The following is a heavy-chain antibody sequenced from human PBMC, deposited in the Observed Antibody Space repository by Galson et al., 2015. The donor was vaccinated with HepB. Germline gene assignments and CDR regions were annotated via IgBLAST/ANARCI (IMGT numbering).Heavy chain of an antibody. V-gene: IGHV1-46*04. Sequence: SVKVSCKASGYSFSSYGITWVRQAPGQGLEGMGVINPSGGTTNYAQKLQGRVTMTRDTSTNTVYMEVSSLRSEDTAMYYCARETGSTFDFWGQGTLITVSS. CDR3: ARETGSTFDF. CDR1: GYSFSSYG. J-gene: IGHJ4*02. CDR2: INPSGGTT. D-gene: IGHD3-10*01.